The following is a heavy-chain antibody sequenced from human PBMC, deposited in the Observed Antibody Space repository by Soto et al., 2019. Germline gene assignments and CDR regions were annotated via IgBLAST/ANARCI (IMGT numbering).Heavy chain of an antibody. Sequence: VQMMESGGGLVQTGGSLRLSCAASGLTFSNYALTWVRQAPGKGLEWVSAITGSGATTRYADSVKGRFTISRDNSRNTLYLQMESLRPEDTAIYYCAKDPNGDYIGAFDFWGQGTMVTVSS. D-gene: IGHD4-17*01. J-gene: IGHJ3*01. CDR2: ITGSGATT. V-gene: IGHV3-23*01. CDR1: GLTFSNYA. CDR3: AKDPNGDYIGAFDF.